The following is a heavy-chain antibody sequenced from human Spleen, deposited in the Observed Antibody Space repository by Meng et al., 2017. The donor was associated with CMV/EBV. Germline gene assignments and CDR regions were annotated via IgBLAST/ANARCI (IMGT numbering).Heavy chain of an antibody. J-gene: IGHJ3*01. CDR1: GLTFSSYS. D-gene: IGHD6-6*01. CDR2: ISTTGSYT. V-gene: IGHV3-21*01. Sequence: GGSLRLSCAASGLTFSSYSMNWVRQAPGKRLEWVSSISTTGSYTYYADSAKGRFTISRDNANNLLYLQTNSLRVEDSAVYYCALMGYSTSSGGFDVWGQGTMVTVSS. CDR3: ALMGYSTSSGGFDV.